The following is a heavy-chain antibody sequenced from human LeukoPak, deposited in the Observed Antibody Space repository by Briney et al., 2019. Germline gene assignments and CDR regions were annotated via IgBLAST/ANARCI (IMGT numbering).Heavy chain of an antibody. CDR2: IYPGDSDT. Sequence: GESLKISCKGSGYSFTSYWIGWVRQMPGKGLEWMGIIYPGDSDTRYSPSFQGQVTISADKFISTAYLQWSSLKASDTAMYYCATQKPYYYDSSGYFDYWGQGTLVTVSS. V-gene: IGHV5-51*01. CDR3: ATQKPYYYDSSGYFDY. J-gene: IGHJ4*02. D-gene: IGHD3-22*01. CDR1: GYSFTSYW.